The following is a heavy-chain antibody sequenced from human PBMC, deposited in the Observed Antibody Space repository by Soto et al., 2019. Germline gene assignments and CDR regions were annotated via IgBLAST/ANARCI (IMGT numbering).Heavy chain of an antibody. V-gene: IGHV3-23*01. CDR1: GFTFSSYA. Sequence: GSLRLSCAASGFTFSSYAMSWVRQAPGKGLEWVSAISGSGGSTYYADSVKGRFTISRDNSKNTLYLQMNSLRAEDTAVYYCAKGLVGHDFWSGYYVGSGMDVWGQGTTVTVSS. CDR2: ISGSGGST. D-gene: IGHD3-3*01. J-gene: IGHJ6*02. CDR3: AKGLVGHDFWSGYYVGSGMDV.